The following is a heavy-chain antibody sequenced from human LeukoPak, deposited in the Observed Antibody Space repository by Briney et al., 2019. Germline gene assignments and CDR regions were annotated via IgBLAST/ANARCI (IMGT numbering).Heavy chain of an antibody. CDR3: AKDDSSGNYYDSSGYPGYY. CDR2: ISYDGSNK. J-gene: IGHJ4*02. V-gene: IGHV3-30*18. D-gene: IGHD3-22*01. CDR1: GFTFSSYG. Sequence: GGSLRLSCAASGFTFSSYGMHWVRQAPGKGLEWVAVISYDGSNKYYADSVKGRFTISRDNSKNTLYLQMNSLRAEDTAVYYCAKDDSSGNYYDSSGYPGYYWGQGTLVTVSS.